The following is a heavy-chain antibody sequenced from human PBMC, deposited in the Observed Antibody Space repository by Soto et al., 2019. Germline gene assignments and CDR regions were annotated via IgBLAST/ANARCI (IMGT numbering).Heavy chain of an antibody. V-gene: IGHV3-20*04. CDR2: VNWNGRTT. CDR3: ARESEALTSNFDY. CDR1: GFTFDDYV. Sequence: GGSLRLSCAASGFTFDDYVMHWVRQAPGKGLEWVASVNWNGRTTLYAAAVKGRFSVPRDNGKNSLYLEMNSLRAEDTAVYYCARESEALTSNFDYWGQGTLVTVSS. J-gene: IGHJ4*02.